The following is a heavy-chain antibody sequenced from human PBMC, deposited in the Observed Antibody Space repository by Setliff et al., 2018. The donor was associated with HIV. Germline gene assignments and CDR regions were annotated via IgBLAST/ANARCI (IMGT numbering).Heavy chain of an antibody. J-gene: IGHJ4*02. CDR3: AKGAGFYGDYTFDY. Sequence: LSLTCAVYGGSLSGYYWTWIRQPPGRELEWIGYIYSTGSTNYNPSLQSRVSISMDASKNKFSLKVTSVTSADTAVYYCAKGAGFYGDYTFDYWGQG. V-gene: IGHV4-59*03. D-gene: IGHD4-17*01. CDR2: IYSTGST. CDR1: GGSLSGYY.